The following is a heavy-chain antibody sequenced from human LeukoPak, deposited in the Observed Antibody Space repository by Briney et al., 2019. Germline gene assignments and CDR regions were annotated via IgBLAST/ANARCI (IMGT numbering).Heavy chain of an antibody. Sequence: TETLSLTCTVSGGSISSYYWSWIRQPPGKGLEWIGYIYYSGSTNYNPSLKSRVTISVDTSKNQFSLKLSSVTAADTAVYYCARGAGSGRIDYWGQGTLVTVSS. D-gene: IGHD3-10*01. J-gene: IGHJ4*02. CDR2: IYYSGST. CDR3: ARGAGSGRIDY. CDR1: GGSISSYY. V-gene: IGHV4-59*01.